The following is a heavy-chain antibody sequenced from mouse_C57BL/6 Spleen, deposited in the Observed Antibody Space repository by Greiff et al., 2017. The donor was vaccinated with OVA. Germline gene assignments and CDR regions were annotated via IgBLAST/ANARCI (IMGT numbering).Heavy chain of an antibody. D-gene: IGHD3-2*02. CDR3: ARHQAEYYFDY. CDR2: ISSGGSYT. Sequence: EVKLVESGGDLVKPGGSLKLSCAASGFTFSSYGMSWVRQTPDKRLEWVATISSGGSYTYYPDSVKGRFTISRDNAKNTLYLQMSSLKSEDTAMYYCARHQAEYYFDYWGQGTTLTVSS. V-gene: IGHV5-6*02. J-gene: IGHJ2*01. CDR1: GFTFSSYG.